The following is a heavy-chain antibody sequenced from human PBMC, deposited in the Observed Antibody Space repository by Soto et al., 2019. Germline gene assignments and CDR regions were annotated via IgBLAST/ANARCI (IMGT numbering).Heavy chain of an antibody. CDR2: ININRGDV. Sequence: VASVKVSCKASGHTSTHNGISWVRRAPGQGLEWMGWININRGDVNHAPKFQGRVTLTTDTSTTTAYMELRSLRLDDTAVYFCATEDMNRGRFDFWGHGTLVTVYS. V-gene: IGHV1-18*01. J-gene: IGHJ4*01. CDR1: GHTSTHNG. CDR3: ATEDMNRGRFDF.